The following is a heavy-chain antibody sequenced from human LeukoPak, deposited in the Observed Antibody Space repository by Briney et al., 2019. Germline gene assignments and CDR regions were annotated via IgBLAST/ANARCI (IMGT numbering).Heavy chain of an antibody. Sequence: ASETLSLTCAVSGFSISSGYYWDWTRPPPGKGLEWIGNTYHSGSTYYNPSLKSRVTISVDTSKNQFSLKLTSVTAADTAVYYCARRPISTGIDYWGQGTLVTVSS. V-gene: IGHV4-38-2*01. CDR3: ARRPISTGIDY. D-gene: IGHD1-1*01. CDR2: TYHSGST. CDR1: GFSISSGYY. J-gene: IGHJ4*02.